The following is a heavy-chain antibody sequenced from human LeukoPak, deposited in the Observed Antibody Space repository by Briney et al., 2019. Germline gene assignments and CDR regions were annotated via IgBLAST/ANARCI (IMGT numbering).Heavy chain of an antibody. CDR3: AGERTVTTPLGYYYYGMDV. V-gene: IGHV4-59*01. J-gene: IGHJ6*02. D-gene: IGHD4-17*01. Sequence: SETLSLTCTVAGGSISSYYWSWIRQPPGKGLEWIGYIYYSGSTNHNPSLKSRVTISVDTSKNQFSLKLSSVTAADTAVYYCAGERTVTTPLGYYYYGMDVWGQGTTVTVSS. CDR2: IYYSGST. CDR1: GGSISSYY.